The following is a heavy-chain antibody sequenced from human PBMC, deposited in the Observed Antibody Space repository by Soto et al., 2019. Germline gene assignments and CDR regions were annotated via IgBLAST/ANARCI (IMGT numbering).Heavy chain of an antibody. J-gene: IGHJ6*02. CDR1: GFTFSSYE. Sequence: QEQLVESGGGVVQPGRSLRLSCAASGFTFSSYEMHWVRQAPGKGLEWVAFISYDGSKNYYADSVKGRFTMSRDNSKNMLYLQMNSLRAEDTAVYYCARRYTVSYYGVDVWGQGTTVTVS. CDR2: ISYDGSKN. CDR3: ARRYTVSYYGVDV. V-gene: IGHV3-30*04. D-gene: IGHD4-17*01.